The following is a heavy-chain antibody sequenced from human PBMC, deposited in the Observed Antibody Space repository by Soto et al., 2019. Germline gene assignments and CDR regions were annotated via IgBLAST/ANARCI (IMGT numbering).Heavy chain of an antibody. CDR3: TRWGTTGGLAV. J-gene: IGHJ4*02. D-gene: IGHD3-16*01. CDR2: TSYDGSKN. V-gene: IGHV3-33*05. CDR1: GFTFRSYV. Sequence: QVQLVESGGGVVQPGTSLRLSCVGSGFTFRSYVIHWVRQAPGKGLEWVALTSYDGSKNFYGDSVKGRFTISRHNSRNTVELQMDSPTFEDPAIYFCTRWGTTGGLAVWGQGTLVSVSS.